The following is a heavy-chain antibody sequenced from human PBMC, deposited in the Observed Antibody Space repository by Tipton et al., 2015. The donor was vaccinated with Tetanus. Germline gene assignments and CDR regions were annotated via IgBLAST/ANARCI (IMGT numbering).Heavy chain of an antibody. CDR2: IYYSGST. D-gene: IGHD3-3*01. J-gene: IGHJ6*02. Sequence: TLSLTCTVSGGSISSYFWSWIRQPPGKGLEWIGCIYYSGSTNYNPSLKSRVSMSVDASNNQFSLMLSSVTAADTGIYYCARDITVYGVDAWGQGATVTVSS. V-gene: IGHV4-59*12. CDR3: ARDITVYGVDA. CDR1: GGSISSYF.